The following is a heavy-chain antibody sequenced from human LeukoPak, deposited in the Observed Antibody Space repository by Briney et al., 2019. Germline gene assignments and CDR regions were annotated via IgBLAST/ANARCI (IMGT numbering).Heavy chain of an antibody. CDR1: GFTFDDYG. CDR3: ARLRFLEWLSNPDWFDP. CDR2: INWNGGST. V-gene: IGHV3-20*04. D-gene: IGHD3-3*01. Sequence: AGGSLRLSCAASGFTFDDYGMSWVRQAPGKGLEWVSGINWNGGSTGYADSVKGRFTISRDNAKNSLYLQMNSLRAEDTALYYCARLRFLEWLSNPDWFDPWGQGTLVTVSS. J-gene: IGHJ5*02.